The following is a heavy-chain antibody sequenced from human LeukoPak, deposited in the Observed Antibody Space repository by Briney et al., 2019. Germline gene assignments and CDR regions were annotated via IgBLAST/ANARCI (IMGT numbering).Heavy chain of an antibody. CDR3: ARSPVVRGVVTFDY. CDR2: IYSSGST. V-gene: IGHV4-4*07. D-gene: IGHD3-10*01. Sequence: SSETLSLTCSVSGDSISNYYWSWIRQPADKGLEWIGRIYSSGSTNYNPSLGSRATMSVDTSKNQFSLKLNSVTAADTAVYYCARSPVVRGVVTFDYWGQGTLVTVSS. CDR1: GDSISNYY. J-gene: IGHJ4*02.